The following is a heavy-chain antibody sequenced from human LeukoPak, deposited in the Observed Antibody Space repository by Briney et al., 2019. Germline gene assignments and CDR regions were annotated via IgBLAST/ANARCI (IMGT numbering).Heavy chain of an antibody. Sequence: ISWNSGSIGYADSVKGRFTISRDNAKNSLYLQMNSLRAEDTALYYCAKDVAGETYNWFDPWGQGTLVTVSS. J-gene: IGHJ5*02. CDR3: AKDVAGETYNWFDP. V-gene: IGHV3-9*01. D-gene: IGHD6-19*01. CDR2: ISWNSGSI.